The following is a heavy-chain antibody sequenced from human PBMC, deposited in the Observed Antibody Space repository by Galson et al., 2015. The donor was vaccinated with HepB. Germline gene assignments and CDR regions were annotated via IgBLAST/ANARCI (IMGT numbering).Heavy chain of an antibody. D-gene: IGHD4-23*01. Sequence: SVKVSCKASGYTFTSYYMHWVRQAPGQGLEWMGIINPSGGSTSYAQKFQGRVTMTRDTSTSTVYMELSSLRSEDTAVYYCARGGQTTVVRRFQPPPSNGMDVWGQGTTVTVSS. J-gene: IGHJ6*02. CDR3: ARGGQTTVVRRFQPPPSNGMDV. CDR2: INPSGGST. V-gene: IGHV1-46*01. CDR1: GYTFTSYY.